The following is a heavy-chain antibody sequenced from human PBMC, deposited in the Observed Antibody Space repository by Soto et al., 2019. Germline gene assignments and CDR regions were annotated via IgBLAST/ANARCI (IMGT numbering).Heavy chain of an antibody. V-gene: IGHV5-10-1*01. D-gene: IGHD2-8*02. J-gene: IGHJ6*02. Sequence: GESLKISCKGSGYSFTSYWISWVRQMPGKGLEWMGRIDPSDSYTNYSPSFQGHVTTSADKSISTAYLQWSSLKASDTAMYYCARSVILGYYYYGMDVWGQGTTVTVSS. CDR3: ARSVILGYYYYGMDV. CDR1: GYSFTSYW. CDR2: IDPSDSYT.